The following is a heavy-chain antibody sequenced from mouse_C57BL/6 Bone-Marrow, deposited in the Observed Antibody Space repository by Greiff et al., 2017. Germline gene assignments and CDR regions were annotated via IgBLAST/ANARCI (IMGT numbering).Heavy chain of an antibody. CDR2: IYPGNSDT. J-gene: IGHJ3*01. V-gene: IGHV1-5*01. CDR3: TRKIYYDYPWFAY. CDR1: GYTFTSYW. D-gene: IGHD2-4*01. Sequence: VQLQQSGTVLARPGASVKMSCKTSGYTFTSYWMHWVKQRPGQGLEWIGAIYPGNSDTSYNQKFKGKAKLTAVTSASTAYMELSSLTNEDSAVYYCTRKIYYDYPWFAYWGQGTLVTVSA.